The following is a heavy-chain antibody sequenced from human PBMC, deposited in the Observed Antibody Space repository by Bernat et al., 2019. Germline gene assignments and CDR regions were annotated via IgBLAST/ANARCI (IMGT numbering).Heavy chain of an antibody. CDR2: ISYDGSNK. Sequence: QVQLVESGGGVVQPGRSLRLSCAASGFTFSSYAMHWVRQAPGKGLEWVAVISYDGSNKYYADSVKGRFTISRDNSKNTLYLQMNSLRAEDTAVYYCARDSRGWELYTYYFDYWGQGTLVTVSS. V-gene: IGHV3-30-3*01. J-gene: IGHJ4*02. D-gene: IGHD1-26*01. CDR1: GFTFSSYA. CDR3: ARDSRGWELYTYYFDY.